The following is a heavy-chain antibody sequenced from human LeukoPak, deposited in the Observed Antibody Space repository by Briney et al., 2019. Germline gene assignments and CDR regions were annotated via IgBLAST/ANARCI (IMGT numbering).Heavy chain of an antibody. V-gene: IGHV3-23*01. CDR2: ISGSGGST. D-gene: IGHD3-10*01. CDR3: AKTPRGSGSGSYSIDY. J-gene: IGHJ4*02. Sequence: PGGSLRLSCAASGFTFSSYAMHWVRQAPGKGLEWVSAISGSGGSTYYADSVKGRFTISRDNSKNTLYLQMNSLRAEDTAVYYCAKTPRGSGSGSYSIDYWGQGTLVTVSS. CDR1: GFTFSSYA.